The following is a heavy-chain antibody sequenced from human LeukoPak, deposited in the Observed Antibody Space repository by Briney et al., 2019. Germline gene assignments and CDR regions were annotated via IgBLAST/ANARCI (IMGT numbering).Heavy chain of an antibody. CDR1: GGSISSSSYY. D-gene: IGHD3-22*01. Sequence: TSETLSLTCTVSGGSISSSSYYWGWIRQPPGKGLEWIGSIYYSGSTYYNPPLKSRVTISVDTSKNQFSLKLSSVTAADTAVYYCARDLLRAYYDSSAQGGAFDIWGQGTMVTVSS. V-gene: IGHV4-39*07. CDR3: ARDLLRAYYDSSAQGGAFDI. J-gene: IGHJ3*02. CDR2: IYYSGST.